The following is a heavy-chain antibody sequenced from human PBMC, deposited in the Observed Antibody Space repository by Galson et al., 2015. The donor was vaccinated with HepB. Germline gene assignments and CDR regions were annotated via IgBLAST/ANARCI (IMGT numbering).Heavy chain of an antibody. Sequence: SLRLSCAASGFTFRNYGMHWVRQAPGKGLEWVAVIYYDGSNKYYADSVKGRFTISRDNSKNTLYLQMNSLRAEDTAVYYCAKVQAVLLWFGELNFDYWGQGTLVTVSS. CDR1: GFTFRNYG. J-gene: IGHJ4*02. D-gene: IGHD3-10*01. CDR3: AKVQAVLLWFGELNFDY. CDR2: IYYDGSNK. V-gene: IGHV3-33*06.